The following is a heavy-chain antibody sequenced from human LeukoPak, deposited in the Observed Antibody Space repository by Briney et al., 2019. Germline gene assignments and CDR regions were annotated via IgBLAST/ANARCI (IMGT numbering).Heavy chain of an antibody. CDR1: GGFISPFY. J-gene: IGHJ4*02. D-gene: IGHD2-8*02. V-gene: IGHV4-59*08. CDR3: ARHFSGFDH. Sequence: SETLSLTCTVSGGFISPFYWSWIRQSPDKGLVWIGNIYYSGSTNYNPSFKSRVTISLDTSKKQYSLHLSSVTAADTAIYYCARHFSGFDHWGQGAQVTVSS. CDR2: IYYSGST.